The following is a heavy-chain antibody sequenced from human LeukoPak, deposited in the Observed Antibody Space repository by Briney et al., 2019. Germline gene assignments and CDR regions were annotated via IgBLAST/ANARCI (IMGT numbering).Heavy chain of an antibody. V-gene: IGHV1-69*04. CDR2: IIPILGIA. CDR3: ARDYGGYYSFPHY. CDR1: GGTFSSYA. D-gene: IGHD3-22*01. J-gene: IGHJ4*02. Sequence: ASVKVSCKASGGTFSSYAISWVRPAPGQGLEWMGRIIPILGIANYAQKFQGRVTITADKSTSTAYMELSSLRSEDTAVYYCARDYGGYYSFPHYWGQGTLVTVSS.